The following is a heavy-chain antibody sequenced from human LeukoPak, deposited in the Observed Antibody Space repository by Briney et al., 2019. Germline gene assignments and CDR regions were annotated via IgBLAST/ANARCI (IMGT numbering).Heavy chain of an antibody. J-gene: IGHJ6*02. CDR1: GGTFSSYA. CDR2: IIPIFGTA. Sequence: ASVKVSCKASGGTFSSYAISWVRQAPGQGLEWMGGIIPIFGTANYAQKFQGRVTITADESTSTAYMELSSLRSEDTAVYYCARRGYCSSTSCYGYYYYGMDVWGQGTTVTVSS. CDR3: ARRGYCSSTSCYGYYYYGMDV. D-gene: IGHD2-2*01. V-gene: IGHV1-69*13.